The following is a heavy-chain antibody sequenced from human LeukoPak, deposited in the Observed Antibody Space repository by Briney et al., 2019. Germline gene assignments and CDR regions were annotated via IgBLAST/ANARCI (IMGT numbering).Heavy chain of an antibody. V-gene: IGHV3-23*01. CDR1: GFTFSSYA. Sequence: PGGSLRLSCAASGFTFSSYAMSWVRQAPGKGLEWVSAISGSGGSTYYADSVKGRFTTSRDNSKNTLYLQMNSLRAEDTAVYYCAKPNTAMVYYYYYYYMDVWGKGTTVTVSS. J-gene: IGHJ6*03. CDR2: ISGSGGST. CDR3: AKPNTAMVYYYYYYYMDV. D-gene: IGHD5-18*01.